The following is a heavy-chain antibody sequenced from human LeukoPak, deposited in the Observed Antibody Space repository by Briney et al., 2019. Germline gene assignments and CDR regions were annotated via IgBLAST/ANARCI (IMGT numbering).Heavy chain of an antibody. CDR1: GYSFTSYW. CDR2: IYPGDSDT. V-gene: IGHV5-51*01. D-gene: IGHD3-10*01. Sequence: GESLKISCKGSGYSFTSYWIGWVRQMPGKGLEWMGIIYPGDSDTRYSPSFQGQVTFSADKSISTAYLQWSSLKASDTAMYYCARHIEYYYGSGSYFDYWGQGTLVTVSS. J-gene: IGHJ4*02. CDR3: ARHIEYYYGSGSYFDY.